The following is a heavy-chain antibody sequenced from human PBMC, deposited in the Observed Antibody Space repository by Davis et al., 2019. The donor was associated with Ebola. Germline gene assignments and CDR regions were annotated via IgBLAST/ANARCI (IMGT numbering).Heavy chain of an antibody. D-gene: IGHD2-2*01. J-gene: IGHJ6*02. Sequence: PGGSLRLSCAASGFTFSDYYMSWIRQAPGKGLEWVSYISSSGSTIYYADSVKGRFTISRDNAKNSLYLQMNSLRAEDTAVYYCAKNRANCCFFGMDVWGQGTTVTVSS. CDR3: AKNRANCCFFGMDV. V-gene: IGHV3-11*01. CDR1: GFTFSDYY. CDR2: ISSSGSTI.